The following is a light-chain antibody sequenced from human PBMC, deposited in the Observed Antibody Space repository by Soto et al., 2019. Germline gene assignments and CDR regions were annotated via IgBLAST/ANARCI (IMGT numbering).Light chain of an antibody. CDR3: QLYNDYARV. J-gene: IGKJ1*01. V-gene: IGKV1-5*03. CDR2: RAS. Sequence: DIQMTQSPSTLSASIGDTVTITCRTSQSVDTWLAWYQHKAGKAPKLLIYRASSLATGVPSRLSRSGSGTAFTLTITSLQPDDFASYFCQLYNDYARVFGQGTQVEIK. CDR1: QSVDTW.